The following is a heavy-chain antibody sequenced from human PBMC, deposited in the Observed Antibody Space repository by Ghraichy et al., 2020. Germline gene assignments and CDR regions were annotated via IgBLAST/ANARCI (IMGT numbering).Heavy chain of an antibody. Sequence: GESLNISCEASGFRLEDHSMHWVRQAPGKVLQLVSLINWDGSRTYYADSVKGRVTVSRDNTKNSLYREMKSLTTEDSALYYCSKDIGTRPGLYFRESWGRGTQVTVS. CDR1: GFRLEDHS. J-gene: IGHJ5*02. D-gene: IGHD2-15*01. CDR2: INWDGSRT. V-gene: IGHV3-43*01. CDR3: SKDIGTRPGLYFRES.